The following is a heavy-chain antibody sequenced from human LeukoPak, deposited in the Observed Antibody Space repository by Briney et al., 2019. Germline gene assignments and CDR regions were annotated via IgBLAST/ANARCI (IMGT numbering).Heavy chain of an antibody. CDR1: GFTFSTNI. Sequence: GGSLRLSCATSGFTFSTNIMHWVRQAPGKGLELVAAIWSDASIKYYAESVKGRFSISRDNSRNTLYLELSSLRAEDTALYYCAKDLHGSGSFDYWGQGTLVTVSS. D-gene: IGHD3-10*01. CDR2: IWSDASIK. J-gene: IGHJ4*02. V-gene: IGHV3-30*02. CDR3: AKDLHGSGSFDY.